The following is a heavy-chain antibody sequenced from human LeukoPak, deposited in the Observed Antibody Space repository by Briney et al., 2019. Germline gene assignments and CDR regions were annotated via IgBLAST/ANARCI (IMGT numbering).Heavy chain of an antibody. D-gene: IGHD3-16*01. CDR3: ARETSQKGAHYMDV. Sequence: PSETLSLTCTVSGGSISSYYWSWIWKPPGQGQEWIGYIYYSGSTNYNPSPKSRVTISVDTSKNQFSLTLTSVTAADTAVYYCARETSQKGAHYMDVWGKGTTVTISS. V-gene: IGHV4-59*01. CDR1: GGSISSYY. J-gene: IGHJ6*03. CDR2: IYYSGST.